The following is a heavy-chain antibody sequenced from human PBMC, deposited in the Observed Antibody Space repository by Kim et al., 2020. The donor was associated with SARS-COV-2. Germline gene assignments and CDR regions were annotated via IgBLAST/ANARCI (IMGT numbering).Heavy chain of an antibody. CDR2: ISWNSGSI. D-gene: IGHD2-15*01. CDR3: AKDAAVAALNWFDP. Sequence: GGSLRLSCAASGFTFDDYAMHWVRQAPGKGLEWVPGISWNSGSIGYADSVKGRFTISRDNAKNSLYLQMNSLRAEDTALYYCAKDAAVAALNWFDPWGQGTLVTVSS. V-gene: IGHV3-9*01. J-gene: IGHJ5*02. CDR1: GFTFDDYA.